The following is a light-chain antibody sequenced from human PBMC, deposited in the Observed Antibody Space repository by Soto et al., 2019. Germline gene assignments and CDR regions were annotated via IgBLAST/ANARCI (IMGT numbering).Light chain of an antibody. V-gene: IGLV2-11*01. Sequence: QSVLTQPRSVSGSLGQSVTISCTGTSSDVGGYNYVSWYQQHPGKAPKLIIYDVNKRPSGVPDRFSGSKSGNTASLTMSVFQAEDEADYYCCSYAGSYTFPYVFGTGTKVTVL. CDR1: SSDVGGYNY. CDR3: CSYAGSYTFPYV. J-gene: IGLJ1*01. CDR2: DVN.